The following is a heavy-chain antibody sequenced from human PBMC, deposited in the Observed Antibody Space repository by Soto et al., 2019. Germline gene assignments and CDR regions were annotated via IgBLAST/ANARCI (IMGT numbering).Heavy chain of an antibody. Sequence: QVQLVQSGAEVKKPGASVNVSCRASGYTFNYFAIHWLRQAPGQSLEWLGWVNPDNGETKYSQRFQGRVTITRDTSAPTAYMALRSLKSEDTAVFYCARGLLPRRKHFDNWGQGTLVTVSS. CDR3: ARGLLPRRKHFDN. V-gene: IGHV1-3*01. J-gene: IGHJ4*02. D-gene: IGHD2-15*01. CDR2: VNPDNGET. CDR1: GYTFNYFA.